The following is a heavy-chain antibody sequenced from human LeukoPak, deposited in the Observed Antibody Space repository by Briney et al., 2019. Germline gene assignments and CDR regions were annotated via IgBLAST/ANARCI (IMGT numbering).Heavy chain of an antibody. J-gene: IGHJ3*02. V-gene: IGHV5-51*01. CDR1: GYSINNYW. CDR2: IYPADSDI. Sequence: GESLKISCKGSGYSINNYWIGWVRQMPGKGLEWMGIIYPADSDIRYSPSFQGQVTISADKSISTAYLQWSSLKASDTAMYYCASPLTDYLDAFDIWGQGTMVTVSS. CDR3: ASPLTDYLDAFDI. D-gene: IGHD3-9*01.